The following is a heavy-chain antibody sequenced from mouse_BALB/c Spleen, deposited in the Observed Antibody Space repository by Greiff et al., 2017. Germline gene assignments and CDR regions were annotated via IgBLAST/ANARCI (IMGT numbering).Heavy chain of an antibody. CDR3: ARYTMITPFYAMDY. CDR1: GYSITSDYA. D-gene: IGHD2-4*01. Sequence: VQLQQSGPGLVKPSQSLSLTCTVTGYSITSDYAWNWIRQFPGNKLEWMGYISYSGSTSYNPSLKSRISITRDTSKNQFFLQLNSVTTEDTATYYCARYTMITPFYAMDYWGQGTSVTVSS. J-gene: IGHJ4*01. CDR2: ISYSGST. V-gene: IGHV3-2*02.